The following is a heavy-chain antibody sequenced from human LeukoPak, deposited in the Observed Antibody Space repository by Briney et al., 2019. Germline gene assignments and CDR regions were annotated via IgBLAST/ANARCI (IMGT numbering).Heavy chain of an antibody. Sequence: PGGSLRLSCTASGFTFSSYAMNWVRQAPGKGLEWVSAISGSGGRAYYADSVKGRFTISRDNSKNTLSLQMNSLRDEDTATYYCAKEVYCGRDCYNPGYGVDVWGQGTMVTVSS. V-gene: IGHV3-23*01. D-gene: IGHD2-21*02. J-gene: IGHJ6*02. CDR3: AKEVYCGRDCYNPGYGVDV. CDR2: ISGSGGRA. CDR1: GFTFSSYA.